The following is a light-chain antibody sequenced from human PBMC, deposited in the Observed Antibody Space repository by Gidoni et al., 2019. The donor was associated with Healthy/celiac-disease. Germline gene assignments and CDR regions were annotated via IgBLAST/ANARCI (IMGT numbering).Light chain of an antibody. CDR2: AES. J-gene: IGKJ2*01. V-gene: IGKV1-39*01. CDR1: QSLSSY. CDR3: QQSYSTPDT. Sequence: DIQMTQSPSSLSASVGDRVTITCRASQSLSSYLNWYQQKPGKAPKLLIYAESSLQSGVPSRFSGSGSGTDFTRTISSLQPEDFATYYCQQSYSTPDTFGQGTKLEIK.